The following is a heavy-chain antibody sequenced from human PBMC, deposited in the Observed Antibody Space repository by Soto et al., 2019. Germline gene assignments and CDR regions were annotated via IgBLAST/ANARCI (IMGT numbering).Heavy chain of an antibody. CDR2: IYYSGST. J-gene: IGHJ6*03. V-gene: IGHV4-59*08. CDR3: ARHVGAMAIDYYYYLDA. Sequence: SETLSLXCTVSGGSISSYYWSWSRQPPGKGLEWIGYIYYSGSTNYNPSLKSRVTISVDTSKNQFSLKLSSVTAADTAVYYCARHVGAMAIDYYYYLDAWGKGTTVTVSS. D-gene: IGHD5-18*01. CDR1: GGSISSYY.